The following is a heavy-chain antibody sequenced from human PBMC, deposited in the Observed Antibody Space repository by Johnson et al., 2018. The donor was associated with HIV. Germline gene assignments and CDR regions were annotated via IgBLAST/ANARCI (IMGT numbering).Heavy chain of an antibody. CDR1: GFTFSSYG. D-gene: IGHD6-6*01. Sequence: VQLVESGGGVVQPGGSLRLSCAASGFTFSSYGMHWVRQAPGKGLEWVAFIRYDGSNKYYADPVKGRFTISRDNSKNKLYLQMNSLRAEDTAVYYCAKCVYSSSSWMLFDIWGQGTMVTVSS. CDR2: IRYDGSNK. CDR3: AKCVYSSSSWMLFDI. V-gene: IGHV3-30*02. J-gene: IGHJ3*02.